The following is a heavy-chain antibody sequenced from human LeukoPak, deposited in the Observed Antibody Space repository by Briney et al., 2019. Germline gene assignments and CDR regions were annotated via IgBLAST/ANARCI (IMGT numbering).Heavy chain of an antibody. Sequence: SGESLRLSCAASGFTFSSYGMHRVRQAPVKRLEKVAFIRYAGSKKYYADSVKGRFTISRDNAKNSLYLQMNSLRAEDTAVYYCARDLPLGYCSGGSCYPDYWGQGTLVTVSS. D-gene: IGHD2-15*01. J-gene: IGHJ4*02. CDR2: IRYAGSKK. CDR3: ARDLPLGYCSGGSCYPDY. CDR1: GFTFSSYG. V-gene: IGHV3-30*02.